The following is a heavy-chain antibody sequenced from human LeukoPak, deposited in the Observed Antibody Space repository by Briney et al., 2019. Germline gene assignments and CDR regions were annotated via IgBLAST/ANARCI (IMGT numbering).Heavy chain of an antibody. CDR3: ARDWGITGTTEYFDL. Sequence: PGGSLRLSCAASGFTFSSYAMHWVRQAPGKGLEWVAVISYDGSNKYYADSVKGRFTISRDNSKNTLYLQMNSLRAEDTAVYYCARDWGITGTTEYFDLWGRGTLVTVSS. CDR2: ISYDGSNK. J-gene: IGHJ2*01. D-gene: IGHD1-7*01. V-gene: IGHV3-30-3*01. CDR1: GFTFSSYA.